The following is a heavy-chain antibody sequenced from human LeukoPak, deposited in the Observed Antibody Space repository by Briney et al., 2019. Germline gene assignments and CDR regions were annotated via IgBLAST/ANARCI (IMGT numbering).Heavy chain of an antibody. J-gene: IGHJ4*02. Sequence: QPGGSLRLSCAASGFTLSGYWIHWVRHAPGKGLVWVARINPDGSITSYADSVKGRITISRDNAKNTLYLQMHSLGAEDTAVYYCARDFHGDHDYWGQGTLVTVSS. V-gene: IGHV3-74*01. D-gene: IGHD4-17*01. CDR3: ARDFHGDHDY. CDR2: INPDGSIT. CDR1: GFTLSGYW.